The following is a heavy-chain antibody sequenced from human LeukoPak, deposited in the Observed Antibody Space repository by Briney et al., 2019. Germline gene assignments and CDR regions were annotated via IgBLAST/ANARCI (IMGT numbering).Heavy chain of an antibody. D-gene: IGHD3-22*01. CDR1: GYTFTSYG. Sequence: ASVKVSCNASGYTFTSYGISWVRQAPGQGLEWMGWISAYNGNTNYAQKLQGRVTMTTDTSTSTAYMELRSLRSDDPAVYYCARFGDSSGYYYDPLDYWGQGTLVTVSS. V-gene: IGHV1-18*01. CDR2: ISAYNGNT. J-gene: IGHJ4*02. CDR3: ARFGDSSGYYYDPLDY.